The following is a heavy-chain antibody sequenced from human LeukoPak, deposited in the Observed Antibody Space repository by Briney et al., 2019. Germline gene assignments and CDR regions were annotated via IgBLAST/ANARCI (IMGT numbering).Heavy chain of an antibody. D-gene: IGHD6-13*01. Sequence: LSQTLSLTCTVSGGSISSGGYYWSWIRQHPGKGPERIGYIYYSGSTYYNPSLKSRVTISVDTSKNQFSLKLSSVTAADTAVYYCARGSAAAGTSYWGQGTLVTVSS. CDR1: GGSISSGGYY. J-gene: IGHJ4*02. V-gene: IGHV4-31*03. CDR3: ARGSAAAGTSY. CDR2: IYYSGST.